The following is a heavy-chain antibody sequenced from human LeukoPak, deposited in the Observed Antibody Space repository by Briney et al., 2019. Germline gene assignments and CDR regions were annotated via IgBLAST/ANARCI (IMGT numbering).Heavy chain of an antibody. D-gene: IGHD6-13*01. J-gene: IGHJ6*03. Sequence: GGSLRLSCAASGFTFSSYSMNWVRQAPGKGLEWVSSISSSSSYIYYADSVKGRFTISRDNAKNSLYLQMNSLRAEDTAVYYCARVVEGDSSSWYYYYYMDVWGKGTTVTISS. V-gene: IGHV3-21*01. CDR2: ISSSSSYI. CDR3: ARVVEGDSSSWYYYYYMDV. CDR1: GFTFSSYS.